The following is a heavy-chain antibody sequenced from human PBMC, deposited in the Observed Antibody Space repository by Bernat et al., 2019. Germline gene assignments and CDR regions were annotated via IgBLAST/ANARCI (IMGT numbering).Heavy chain of an antibody. CDR3: ASFGSAVGYYFDS. V-gene: IGHV4-39*01. J-gene: IGHJ4*02. Sequence: QLQLQESGPGLVKPSETLSLTSTVSGGSISSSSYYWGWIRQPPGKGLEWIGNIFYSGSTYYNPSLRSRVTISVDTSKNQFSLKLGSVTAADTAVYSCASFGSAVGYYFDSWGQGTLVTVSS. CDR1: GGSISSSSYY. CDR2: IFYSGST. D-gene: IGHD2-15*01.